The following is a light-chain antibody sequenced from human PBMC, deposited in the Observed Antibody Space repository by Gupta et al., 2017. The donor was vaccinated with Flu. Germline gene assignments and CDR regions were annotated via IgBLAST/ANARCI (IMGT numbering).Light chain of an antibody. CDR3: MQAREGVT. CDR1: QSLLNSTGYDY. CDR2: LGY. V-gene: IGKV2-28*01. J-gene: IGKJ3*01. Sequence: IVMTKSPLSLPVTPGEPASISCRSSQSLLNSTGYDYVDWYLQKPGQSPQLLSFLGYNRASGVPDRFSGSGSGTDLTLSISRVEAEDVGVSYCMQAREGVTFGPGTRVDIK.